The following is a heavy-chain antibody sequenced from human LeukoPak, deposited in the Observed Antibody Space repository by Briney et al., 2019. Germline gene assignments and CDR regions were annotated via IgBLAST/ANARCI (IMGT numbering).Heavy chain of an antibody. CDR1: GFTFSSYA. CDR2: VTGSGGST. Sequence: GSLRLSCAASGFTFSSYALSWVRQAPGKGLEWVSGVTGSGGSTYYADSVKGRFTISRDNSKNALYLQMNSLRAEDTAVYYSAKPGGLVGPKGGAFDIWGQGTMVTVSS. J-gene: IGHJ3*02. D-gene: IGHD1-26*01. V-gene: IGHV3-23*01. CDR3: AKPGGLVGPKGGAFDI.